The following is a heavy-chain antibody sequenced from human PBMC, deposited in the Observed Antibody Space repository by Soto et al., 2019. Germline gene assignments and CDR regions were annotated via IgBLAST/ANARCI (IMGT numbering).Heavy chain of an antibody. Sequence: AASVKVSCKASGGTFSSYAISWVRQAPGQGLEWMGGIIPIFGTANYAQKFQGRVTITADESTSTAYMELSSLRSEDTAVYYCARDPGPGVTIFGVVGMDVWGQGTTVTVSS. V-gene: IGHV1-69*13. CDR1: GGTFSSYA. CDR2: IIPIFGTA. CDR3: ARDPGPGVTIFGVVGMDV. J-gene: IGHJ6*02. D-gene: IGHD3-3*01.